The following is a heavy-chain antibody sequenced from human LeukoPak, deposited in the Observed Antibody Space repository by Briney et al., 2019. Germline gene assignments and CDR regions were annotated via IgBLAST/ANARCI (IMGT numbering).Heavy chain of an antibody. CDR2: ISAYNGNT. D-gene: IGHD1-20*01. J-gene: IGHJ6*03. CDR3: ARDRPYNWNDVDYMDV. Sequence: RASVKVSCKASGYTFTSYGISWVRQAPGQGLEWMGWISAYNGNTNYAQKLQGRVTMTTDTSTSTAYMELRSLRSDDTAVYYCARDRPYNWNDVDYMDVWGKGTTVTVSS. CDR1: GYTFTSYG. V-gene: IGHV1-18*01.